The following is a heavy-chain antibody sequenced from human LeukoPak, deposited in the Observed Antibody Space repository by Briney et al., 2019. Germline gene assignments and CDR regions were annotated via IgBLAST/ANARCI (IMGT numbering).Heavy chain of an antibody. CDR1: GFTFSSYS. CDR3: AREFSHYYDSSGYRR. Sequence: GGSLRLSCAASGFTFSSYSMNWVRQAPGKGLEWVSSISSSSSYIYYADSVKGRFTISRDNAKNSLYLQMNSLRAEDTAVYYCAREFSHYYDSSGYRRWGQGTLVTVSS. D-gene: IGHD3-22*01. CDR2: ISSSSSYI. J-gene: IGHJ4*02. V-gene: IGHV3-21*01.